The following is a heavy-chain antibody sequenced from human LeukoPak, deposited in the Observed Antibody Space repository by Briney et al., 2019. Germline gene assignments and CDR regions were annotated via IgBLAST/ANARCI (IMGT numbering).Heavy chain of an antibody. J-gene: IGHJ5*02. V-gene: IGHV1-46*01. CDR2: LNPSSGST. D-gene: IGHD5-24*01. CDR1: GYTFTNYY. CDR3: ARDEATGWFDP. Sequence: EASVKVSCKASGYTFTNYYTHWVRQAPGQGLEWMGILNPSSGSTAYAQKFQGRVTMTRDTSTSTVYMELSSLRSEDTAVYYCARDEATGWFDPWGQGTLVIVFS.